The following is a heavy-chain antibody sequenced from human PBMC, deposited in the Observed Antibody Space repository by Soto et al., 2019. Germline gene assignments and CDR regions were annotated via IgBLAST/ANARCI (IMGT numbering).Heavy chain of an antibody. CDR2: XXAXXSXT. CDR3: ARGVRGDWLLTLDY. Sequence: EASVKVSCKASGYAFTTYGVNLVRQAPGQGLEWXGWXXAXXSXTXXXHXXXDRVTMTTDTSTATAYMELTSLRSDDTAVYYCARGVRGDWLLTLDYWGQGTLVTVSS. CDR1: GYAFTTYG. V-gene: IGHV1-18*01. D-gene: IGHD3-9*01. J-gene: IGHJ4*02.